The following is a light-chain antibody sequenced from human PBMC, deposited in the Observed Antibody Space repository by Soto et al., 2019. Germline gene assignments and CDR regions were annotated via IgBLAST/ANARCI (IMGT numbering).Light chain of an antibody. CDR2: GAS. CDR3: QQYVSSPRT. CDR1: QNVGSN. J-gene: IGKJ1*01. Sequence: VLTQSPATLSVSPGERATLSCRASQNVGSNVAWYQHKPGQAPRLLISGASTRATGLPDRFSGSGSGTDFTLTSSRLEPEDFAVYYCQQYVSSPRTFGQGTKV. V-gene: IGKV3-20*01.